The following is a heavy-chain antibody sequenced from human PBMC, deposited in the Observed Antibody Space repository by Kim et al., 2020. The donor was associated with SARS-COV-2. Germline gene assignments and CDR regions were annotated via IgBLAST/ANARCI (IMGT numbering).Heavy chain of an antibody. Sequence: GGSLRLSCTASGFNFSDHYMSWIRQAPGKGLEWVSYISTTGGTIYHADSVKGRFTISRDNAKNSLYLQMNSLRDEDTALYFCARDSKWGYYFKNWGRGTLVSVSS. CDR3: ARDSKWGYYFKN. V-gene: IGHV3-11*01. CDR1: GFNFSDHY. CDR2: ISTTGGTI. D-gene: IGHD7-27*01. J-gene: IGHJ4*02.